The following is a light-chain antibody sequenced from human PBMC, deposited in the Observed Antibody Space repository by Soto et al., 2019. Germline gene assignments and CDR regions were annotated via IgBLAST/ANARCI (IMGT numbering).Light chain of an antibody. CDR2: AAS. CDR1: QSVSNS. J-gene: IGKJ5*01. CDR3: QQSSNWPPIT. V-gene: IGKV3-11*01. Sequence: EIVLTQSPDTLSLSPVERATLFCRASQSVSNSLAWYRQKPGQAPRLLIYAASNRATGIPARFSGSGSGTDFTLTISSLEPEDFAVYYCQQSSNWPPITFGQGTRLEIK.